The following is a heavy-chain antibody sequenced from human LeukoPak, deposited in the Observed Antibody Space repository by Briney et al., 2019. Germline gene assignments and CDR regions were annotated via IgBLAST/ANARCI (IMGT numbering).Heavy chain of an antibody. CDR1: GLTFSNYA. CDR3: AKGVYSSSWPDFDY. Sequence: GGSLRLSCAASGLTFSNYAMSWVRQAPGKGLEWVSAISGSGGSTYYADSVKGRFTISRDNSKNTLYLQMNSLRAEDTAVYYCAKGVYSSSWPDFDYWGQGTLVTVSS. V-gene: IGHV3-23*01. CDR2: ISGSGGST. D-gene: IGHD6-13*01. J-gene: IGHJ4*02.